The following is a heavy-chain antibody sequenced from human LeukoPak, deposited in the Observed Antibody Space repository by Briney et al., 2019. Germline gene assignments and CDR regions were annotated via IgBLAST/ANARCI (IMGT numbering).Heavy chain of an antibody. CDR1: GGSISSGGYY. J-gene: IGHJ5*02. CDR2: IYYSGST. V-gene: IGHV4-31*03. CDR3: XXXXXXXXP. Sequence: SETLSLTCTVSGGSISSGGYYWSRIRQHPGKGLEWIGYIYYSGSTYYNPSLKSRVTISVDTSKNQFSLKLSSVTASDTAVXXXXXXXXXXXPWGQGTLVTVSS.